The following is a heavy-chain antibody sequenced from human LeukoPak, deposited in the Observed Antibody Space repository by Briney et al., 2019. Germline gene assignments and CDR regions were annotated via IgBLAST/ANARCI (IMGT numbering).Heavy chain of an antibody. CDR1: GVTFRNAW. CDR2: SISRSGGVTT. J-gene: IGHJ4*02. D-gene: IGHD3-10*01. Sequence: GGSLRLSCAASGVTFRNAWMTWVRLAPGRGLEWVGRSISRSGGVTTEYAAPVKGRFTISRDDSRNTVYLQMNSLKIEDTAVYYCSAYYNGRGDYWGQGTLVTVSS. V-gene: IGHV3-15*01. CDR3: SAYYNGRGDY.